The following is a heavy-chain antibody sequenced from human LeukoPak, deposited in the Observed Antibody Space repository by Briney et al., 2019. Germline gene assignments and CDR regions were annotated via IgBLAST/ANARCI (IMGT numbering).Heavy chain of an antibody. CDR3: ARLTSIISNWFDP. Sequence: GESLKISCKGSEYSFTSYWIGWVRQMPGKGLEWVGIIYPGDSHTRYSPSFQGQVNISVDKSISTAYLQWSSLKASDTAMYYCARLTSIISNWFDPWGQGTLVTVSS. CDR2: IYPGDSHT. J-gene: IGHJ5*02. D-gene: IGHD3-10*01. CDR1: EYSFTSYW. V-gene: IGHV5-51*01.